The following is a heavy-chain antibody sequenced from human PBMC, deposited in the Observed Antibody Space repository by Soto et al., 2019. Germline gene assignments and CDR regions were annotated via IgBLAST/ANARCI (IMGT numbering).Heavy chain of an antibody. V-gene: IGHV4-39*01. CDR2: IYYSGST. D-gene: IGHD6-13*01. Sequence: PSETLSLTCTVSGGSISSSGYYWGWIRQPPGKGLEWIGSIYYSGSTYYNPSLKSRVTISVDTSKNQFSLKLSSVTAADTAVYYCANLPKSSYSSPDYWGQGTLVTVSS. CDR3: ANLPKSSYSSPDY. CDR1: GGSISSSGYY. J-gene: IGHJ4*02.